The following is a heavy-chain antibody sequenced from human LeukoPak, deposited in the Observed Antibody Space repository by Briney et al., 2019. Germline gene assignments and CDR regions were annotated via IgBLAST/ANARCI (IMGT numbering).Heavy chain of an antibody. CDR3: ARGYSSGRDHYFDY. CDR2: ISGYSGNT. J-gene: IGHJ4*02. D-gene: IGHD6-19*01. CDR1: GYTFTTYS. Sequence: ASVKVSCKASGYTFTTYSVNWVRQAPGQGLEWMGWISGYSGNTNYAQKLQGRVTMTTDTSTSTAYMELRSLRSDDTAIYYCARGYSSGRDHYFDYWGQGTLVTVSS. V-gene: IGHV1-18*01.